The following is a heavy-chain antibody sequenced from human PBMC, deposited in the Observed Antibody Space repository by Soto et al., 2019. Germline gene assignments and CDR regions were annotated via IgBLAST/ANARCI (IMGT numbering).Heavy chain of an antibody. CDR2: IYYSGST. J-gene: IGHJ6*02. CDR1: GGSISSGDYY. Sequence: QVQLQESGPGPVKPSQTLSLTCTVSGGSISSGDYYWSWIRQPPGKGLEWIGYIYYSGSTYYNPSLKSRVTISVDTSKNQFSLKLSSVTAADTAVYYCARVDCSSTSCGYYYYYGMDVWGQGTTVTVSS. V-gene: IGHV4-30-4*01. CDR3: ARVDCSSTSCGYYYYYGMDV. D-gene: IGHD2-2*01.